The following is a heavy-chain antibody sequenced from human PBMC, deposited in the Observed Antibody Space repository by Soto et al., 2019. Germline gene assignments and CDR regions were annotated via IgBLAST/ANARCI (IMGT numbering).Heavy chain of an antibody. Sequence: PSETLSLTCAVSGGSISSSNWWSWVRQPPGKGLEWIGHIHNSGSPYNNPSLKSRVTISADTSKNQFSLKLTSVTAADTAVYYCSCGSTTDKVYSWGQGSLVTVSA. V-gene: IGHV4-4*02. J-gene: IGHJ4*02. CDR2: IHNSGSP. D-gene: IGHD4-17*01. CDR3: SCGSTTDKVYS. CDR1: GGSISSSNW.